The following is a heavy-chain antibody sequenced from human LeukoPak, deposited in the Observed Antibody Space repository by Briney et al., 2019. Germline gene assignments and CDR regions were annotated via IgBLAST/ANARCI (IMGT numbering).Heavy chain of an antibody. CDR3: ARYCSSTSCDAFDI. J-gene: IGHJ3*02. V-gene: IGHV4-30-4*08. CDR1: GGSISSYDYY. D-gene: IGHD2-2*01. Sequence: SETLSLTCTVSGGSISSYDYYWIWIPHPPGQGLEWIGYLYYSGSTYYNPSLKSRVTISVDTSKNQFSLKLSSVTAADTAVYYCARYCSSTSCDAFDIWGQGTMVTVSS. CDR2: LYYSGST.